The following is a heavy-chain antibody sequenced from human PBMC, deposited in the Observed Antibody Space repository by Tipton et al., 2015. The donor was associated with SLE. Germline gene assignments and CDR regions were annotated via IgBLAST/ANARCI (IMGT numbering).Heavy chain of an antibody. CDR2: ISSSGSTI. Sequence: GSLRISCAASGFSFSSYEMNWVRQAPGKGLEWGSYISSSGSTIYYADSVKGRFTISRDNAKNSLYLQMNSLRAEDTAVYYCAREGYSSGCFDYWGQGTLVTVSS. CDR3: AREGYSSGCFDY. J-gene: IGHJ4*02. V-gene: IGHV3-48*03. D-gene: IGHD6-19*01. CDR1: GFSFSSYE.